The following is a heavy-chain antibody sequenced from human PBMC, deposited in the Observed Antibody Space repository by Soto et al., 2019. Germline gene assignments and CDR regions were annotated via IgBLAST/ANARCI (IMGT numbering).Heavy chain of an antibody. CDR1: GFTFSSYA. CDR2: ISGSGGST. CDR3: ANLKYDFWSGYYPFDY. J-gene: IGHJ4*02. V-gene: IGHV3-23*01. Sequence: PGGSLRLSFAASGFTFSSYAMSWVRQAPGKGLEWVSAISGSGGSTYYADSVKGRFTISRDNSKNTLYLQMNSLRAEDTAVYYCANLKYDFWSGYYPFDYWGQGTLVTVSS. D-gene: IGHD3-3*01.